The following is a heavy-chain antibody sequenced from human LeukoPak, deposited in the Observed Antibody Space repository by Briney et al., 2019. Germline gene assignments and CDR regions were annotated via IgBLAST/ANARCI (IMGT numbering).Heavy chain of an antibody. D-gene: IGHD3-16*01. CDR1: GLTFSSYW. V-gene: IGHV3-74*01. CDR2: IYRDGRTT. CDR3: AIGGRGVMPRGY. Sequence: GGSLRLSCAASGLTFSSYWMHWVRQAPGKGLVWVSRIYRDGRTTNYADSVKGRFTISRDNAKNTLYLQMNRLRAEDTAGYYCAIGGRGVMPRGYWGQGTLVTVSS. J-gene: IGHJ4*02.